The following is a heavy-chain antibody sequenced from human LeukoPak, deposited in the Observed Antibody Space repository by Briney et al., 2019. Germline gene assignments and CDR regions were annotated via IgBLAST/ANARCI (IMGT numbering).Heavy chain of an antibody. D-gene: IGHD3-22*01. CDR2: IYYSGTT. Sequence: SETLSLTCTVSGGSINSGGYYWTWIRQHPGKGLEWIGYIYYSGTTYYNPSLKSRVTISVDTSKNQFSLNLNSVTAADTAVYYCARGGYDSTDYSVYYFDVWGQGTLVTVSS. CDR3: ARGGYDSTDYSVYYFDV. CDR1: GGSINSGGYY. J-gene: IGHJ4*02. V-gene: IGHV4-31*03.